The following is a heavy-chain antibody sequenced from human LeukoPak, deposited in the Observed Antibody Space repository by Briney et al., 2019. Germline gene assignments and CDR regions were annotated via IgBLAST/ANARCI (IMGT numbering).Heavy chain of an antibody. D-gene: IGHD4-23*01. J-gene: IGHJ4*02. Sequence: GESLKISCKGSGYSFTSYWIGWVRQMPGKGLEWMGTIYPGDSDIRYSPSFQGQVTTSADKSISTAYLQWSSLKASGTAMHYCARQFGGNSEFNYWGQGTLVTVSS. CDR2: IYPGDSDI. CDR3: ARQFGGNSEFNY. V-gene: IGHV5-51*01. CDR1: GYSFTSYW.